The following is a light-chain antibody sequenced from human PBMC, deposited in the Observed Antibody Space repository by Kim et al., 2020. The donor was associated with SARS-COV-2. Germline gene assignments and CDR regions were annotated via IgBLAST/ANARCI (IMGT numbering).Light chain of an antibody. CDR2: DAS. Sequence: SASVGDRVTITCRASQSITTWLAWYQKKPGKAPKVLIFDASNLKSGVPSRFSGSGSGTEFTLTISSLQPDDFATYFCQQYSSYSPTFGGGTKVEI. V-gene: IGKV1-5*01. CDR3: QQYSSYSPT. J-gene: IGKJ4*01. CDR1: QSITTW.